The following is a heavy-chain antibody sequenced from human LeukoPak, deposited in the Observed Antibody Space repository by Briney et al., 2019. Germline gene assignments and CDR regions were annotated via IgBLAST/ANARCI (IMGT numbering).Heavy chain of an antibody. CDR3: ARREQWLVGDDY. CDR1: GYTFTGYY. D-gene: IGHD6-19*01. J-gene: IGHJ4*02. Sequence: ASVKVSCKASGYTFTGYYMHWVRQAPGQGLEWMGWINPNSGGTYYAQKFQGRVTMTSDTSISTAYMELSRLRSDNTAVYYCARREQWLVGDDYWGQGTLVTVSS. V-gene: IGHV1-2*02. CDR2: INPNSGGT.